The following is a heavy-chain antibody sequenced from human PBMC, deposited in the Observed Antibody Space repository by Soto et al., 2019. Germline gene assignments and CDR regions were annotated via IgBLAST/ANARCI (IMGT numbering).Heavy chain of an antibody. CDR2: IKQDGSER. Sequence: EVQLVESGGGLVQPGGSLRLSCAASGFTFSRHWMTCVRQAPGKGLEWVVNIKQDGSERYFVDSVKGRFTISRDNAKNSMYLQINSLRAVDSAVYYCVRIQGIWNFDLWGRGALVTVSS. V-gene: IGHV3-7*01. CDR3: VRIQGIWNFDL. D-gene: IGHD3-10*01. J-gene: IGHJ2*01. CDR1: GFTFSRHW.